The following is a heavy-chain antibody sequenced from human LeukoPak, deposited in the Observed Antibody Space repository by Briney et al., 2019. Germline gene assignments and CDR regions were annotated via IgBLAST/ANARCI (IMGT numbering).Heavy chain of an antibody. D-gene: IGHD3-10*01. Sequence: PGGSLRLSCAASGFTFSSYDMSWVRQAPGKGLEWVSTITSGGTTYYADSVKGRFTISRDNSKNTLYLQMNSLRAEDTAIYYCAKRHGSGIKYFEYWGQGTLVTVSS. CDR1: GFTFSSYD. J-gene: IGHJ4*02. CDR3: AKRHGSGIKYFEY. CDR2: ITSGGTT. V-gene: IGHV3-23*01.